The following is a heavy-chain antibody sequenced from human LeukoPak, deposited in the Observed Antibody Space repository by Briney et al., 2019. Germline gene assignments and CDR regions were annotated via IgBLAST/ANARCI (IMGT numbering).Heavy chain of an antibody. V-gene: IGHV3-48*02. CDR3: AREYSSSSGRAFDI. Sequence: GGSLGLSCAASGFTLSTYTMNWVRQAPGKGLQWFSYISSSSSTIYYADSVKGRFTISRDNAKNSLYLQMNSLRDEDTAVYYCAREYSSSSGRAFDIWGQGTMVTVSS. CDR2: ISSSSSTI. D-gene: IGHD6-6*01. J-gene: IGHJ3*02. CDR1: GFTLSTYT.